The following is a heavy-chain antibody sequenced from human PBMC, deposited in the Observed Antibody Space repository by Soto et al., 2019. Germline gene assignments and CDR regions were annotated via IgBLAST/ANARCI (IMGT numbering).Heavy chain of an antibody. D-gene: IGHD1-26*01. CDR1: GFTVSSNY. CDR3: ANGKSIVGATTVDY. CDR2: IYSGGVT. J-gene: IGHJ4*02. Sequence: GGSLRLSCAASGFTVSSNYMSWVRQAPGKGLEWVSVIYSGGVTFYADSVKGRFTISRDNSKNTLYLQMNSLRAEDTAVYYCANGKSIVGATTVDYWGQGTLVTVSS. V-gene: IGHV3-53*01.